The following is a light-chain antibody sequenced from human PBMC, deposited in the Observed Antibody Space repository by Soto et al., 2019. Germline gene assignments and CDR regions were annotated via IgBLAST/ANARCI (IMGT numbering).Light chain of an antibody. CDR3: QQLQKWPLT. V-gene: IGKV3-15*01. CDR1: ESASRN. CDR2: GAS. J-gene: IGKJ4*01. Sequence: EIVMTQSPATVSVSPGERATLSCRASESASRNLAWYQQKPGQAPRLLIYGASTRATGIPARFSGSGSGTEFTLTISSLQSEDFAVYYCQQLQKWPLTFGGGTNVEIK.